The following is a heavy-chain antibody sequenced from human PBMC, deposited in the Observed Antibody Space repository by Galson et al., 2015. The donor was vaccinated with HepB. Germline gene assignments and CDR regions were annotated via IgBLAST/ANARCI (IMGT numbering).Heavy chain of an antibody. Sequence: SLRLSCAGSGFIFSSYTMNWARQVPGKGLEWISSISVSKNHIYYADSVKGRFTTSRHDSKKSVYLQMNSLRAEDTAVYYCARVGRFGELLFDDWGQGTLVTVSS. CDR1: GFIFSSYT. D-gene: IGHD3-10*01. CDR2: ISVSKNHI. J-gene: IGHJ4*02. CDR3: ARVGRFGELLFDD. V-gene: IGHV3-21*01.